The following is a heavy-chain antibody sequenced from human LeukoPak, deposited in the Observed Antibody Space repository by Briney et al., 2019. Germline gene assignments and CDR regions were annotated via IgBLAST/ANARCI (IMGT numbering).Heavy chain of an antibody. V-gene: IGHV3-48*03. D-gene: IGHD6-19*01. CDR3: ARDRGSGWNVDY. J-gene: IGHJ4*02. CDR2: INSSGSNI. Sequence: PGGSLRLSCAASGFTFSSYEMNWVRQAPGKGLEWVSYINSSGSNIYYADSVKGRFTISRDNAKNSLYLQMNSMRAEDTAVYYCARDRGSGWNVDYWGQETLVTVLS. CDR1: GFTFSSYE.